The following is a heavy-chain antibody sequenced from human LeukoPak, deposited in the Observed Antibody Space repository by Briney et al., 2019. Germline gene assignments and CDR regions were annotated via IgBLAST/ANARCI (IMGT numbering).Heavy chain of an antibody. Sequence: SVKVSCKASGGTFSSYAISWVRQAPGQGLEWMGGIIPIFGTANYAQKFQGRVTMTRNTSISTAYMELSSLRSEDTAVYYCARGVGYCSSTSCFNWFDPWGQGTLVTVSS. D-gene: IGHD2-2*01. J-gene: IGHJ5*02. CDR2: IIPIFGTA. V-gene: IGHV1-69*05. CDR1: GGTFSSYA. CDR3: ARGVGYCSSTSCFNWFDP.